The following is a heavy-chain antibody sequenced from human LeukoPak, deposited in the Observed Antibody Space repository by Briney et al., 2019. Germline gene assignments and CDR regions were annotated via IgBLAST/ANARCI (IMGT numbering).Heavy chain of an antibody. J-gene: IGHJ4*02. D-gene: IGHD4-17*01. CDR2: ISSSSSDI. CDR3: AKGSVTTDIFDY. CDR1: GFTFSSYS. V-gene: IGHV3-21*01. Sequence: GGSLRLSCAASGFTFSSYSMNWVRQAPGRGLEWVASISSSSSDIYYADSVKGRFTISRDNAKNSLYLQMNSLRAEDTAVYYCAKGSVTTDIFDYWGQGTLVTVSS.